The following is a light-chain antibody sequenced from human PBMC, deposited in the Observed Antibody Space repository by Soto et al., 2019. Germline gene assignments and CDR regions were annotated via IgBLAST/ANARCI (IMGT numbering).Light chain of an antibody. CDR2: VGTGGIVG. CDR3: GADHGGGSNFVYV. V-gene: IGLV9-49*01. Sequence: QSVLTQPPSASASLGASVTLTCTLSSGYSNYKVDWYQQRPGKGPRFVMRVGTGGIVGSKGDGIPDRFSVLGSGLNRYLTINNIQEEDDSDYYCGADHGGGSNFVYVFGTGTKLTVL. CDR1: SGYSNYK. J-gene: IGLJ1*01.